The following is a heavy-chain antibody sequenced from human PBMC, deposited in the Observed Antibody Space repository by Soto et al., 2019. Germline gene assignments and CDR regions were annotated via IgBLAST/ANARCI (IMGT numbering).Heavy chain of an antibody. CDR3: AKDRRAGGNYGFYSDF. CDR2: SSATGAGT. Sequence: GGSLRLSCAASGFTFSSYGMTWVRQAPGKGMEWVSFSSATGAGTYYADSVKGRFTISRDNSKNTLYLQMTSLRADDTAVYYCAKDRRAGGNYGFYSDFWGQGALVTVSS. D-gene: IGHD1-7*01. J-gene: IGHJ4*02. CDR1: GFTFSSYG. V-gene: IGHV3-23*01.